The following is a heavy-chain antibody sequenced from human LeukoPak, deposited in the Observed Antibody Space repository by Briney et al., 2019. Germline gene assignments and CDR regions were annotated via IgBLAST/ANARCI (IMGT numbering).Heavy chain of an antibody. V-gene: IGHV3-48*03. D-gene: IGHD3-16*02. CDR1: GFTFSSYE. CDR3: ARKDGPVNI. Sequence: GGSLRLSCAASGFTFSSYEMNWVRQAPGKGLEWVSYISSSGSTIYYADSVKGRFTISRDNAKNSLYLQMNSLRAEDTAVYHCARKDGPVNIWGQGTMVTVSS. CDR2: ISSSGSTI. J-gene: IGHJ3*02.